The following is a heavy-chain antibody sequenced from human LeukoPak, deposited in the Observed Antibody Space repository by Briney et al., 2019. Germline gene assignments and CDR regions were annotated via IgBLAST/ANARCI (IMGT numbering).Heavy chain of an antibody. D-gene: IGHD3-10*01. Sequence: GGSLRLSCAASGVTFSAYGMHWVRQAPGKGLEWVAFIRFDGRNKYYADSVKGRFTISRDNSKNTMYLQMNSLGVEDTAVYYCAKGGDYFDYWGQGTLVTVSS. CDR3: AKGGDYFDY. V-gene: IGHV3-30*02. CDR1: GVTFSAYG. J-gene: IGHJ4*02. CDR2: IRFDGRNK.